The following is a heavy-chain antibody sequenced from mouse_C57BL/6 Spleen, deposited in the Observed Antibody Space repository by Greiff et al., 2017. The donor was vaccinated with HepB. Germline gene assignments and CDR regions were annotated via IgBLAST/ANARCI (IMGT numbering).Heavy chain of an antibody. CDR2: ISSGSSTI. V-gene: IGHV5-17*01. J-gene: IGHJ2*01. D-gene: IGHD2-2*01. Sequence: EVQLQESGGGLVKPGGSLKLSCAASGFTFSDYGMHWVRQAPEKGLEWVAYISSGSSTIDYADTVKGRFTISRDNAKNTLFLQMTSLRSEDTAMYYCARHGYYVDYWGQGTTLTVSS. CDR1: GFTFSDYG. CDR3: ARHGYYVDY.